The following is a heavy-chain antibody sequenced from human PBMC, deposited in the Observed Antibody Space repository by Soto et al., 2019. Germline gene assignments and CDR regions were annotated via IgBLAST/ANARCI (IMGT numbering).Heavy chain of an antibody. CDR1: GGSTSSDDY. J-gene: IGHJ4*02. CDR2: IYYSGNT. Sequence: PSETLSLTCTVSGGSTSSDDYWSWIRQPPGKGLEWIGHIYYSGNTDYNPSLKSRLAISIDTSKNQFSLKLSSVTAADTAVYFCAREGGESSDGLYYFDSWGQGSLVTVSS. D-gene: IGHD3-16*01. V-gene: IGHV4-30-4*01. CDR3: AREGGESSDGLYYFDS.